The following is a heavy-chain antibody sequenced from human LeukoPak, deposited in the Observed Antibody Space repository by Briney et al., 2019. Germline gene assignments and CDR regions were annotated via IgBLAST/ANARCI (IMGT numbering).Heavy chain of an antibody. J-gene: IGHJ5*02. V-gene: IGHV4-34*01. CDR2: INHSGST. D-gene: IGHD3-3*01. CDR3: ARGKAYCDFWSGYLHWFDP. CDR1: GGSFSGYY. Sequence: ASETLSLTCAVYGGSFSGYYWSWIRQPPGKGLEWIGEINHSGSTNYNPSLKSRVTISVDTSKNQFSLKLSSVTAADTAVYYCARGKAYCDFWSGYLHWFDPWGQGTLVTVSS.